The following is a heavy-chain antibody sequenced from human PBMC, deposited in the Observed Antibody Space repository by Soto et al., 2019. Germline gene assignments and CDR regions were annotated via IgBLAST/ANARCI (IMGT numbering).Heavy chain of an antibody. CDR3: AKANGIWFGEGLDV. CDR2: ISGSGGST. D-gene: IGHD3-10*01. V-gene: IGHV3-23*01. J-gene: IGHJ6*02. Sequence: EVQLLESGGGLVQPGGSLRLSCAASGFTFSSYAMSWVRQAPGKGLEWVSAISGSGGSTYCADSVKGRFTISRDNSKNTLYLQMNSLRAEDTAVYYCAKANGIWFGEGLDVWGQGTTVTVSS. CDR1: GFTFSSYA.